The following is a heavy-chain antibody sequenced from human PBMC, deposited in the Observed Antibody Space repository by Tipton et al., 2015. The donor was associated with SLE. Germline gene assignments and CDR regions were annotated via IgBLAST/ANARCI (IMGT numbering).Heavy chain of an antibody. CDR3: TTGPDYYGSGSY. Sequence: SWIRQPAGKGLEWVGRIKSKTDGGTTDYAAPVKGRFTISRDDSKNTLYPQMNSLKTEDTAVYYCTTGPDYYGSGSYWGQGTLVTVSS. V-gene: IGHV3-15*01. J-gene: IGHJ4*02. CDR2: IKSKTDGGTT. D-gene: IGHD3-10*01.